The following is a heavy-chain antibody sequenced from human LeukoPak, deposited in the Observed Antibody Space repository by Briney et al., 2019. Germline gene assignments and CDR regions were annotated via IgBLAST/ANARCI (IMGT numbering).Heavy chain of an antibody. D-gene: IGHD1-26*01. Sequence: PSETLSLTCTVSGGSISDYYWNWIRQPPGKGLEWIGNIYYTGSTNYNPSLRSRVTISVDTSKNQFSLKLSSVTAEDTAVYYCARGFVRPYYAFDIWGQGTMVTVSS. CDR1: GGSISDYY. CDR2: IYYTGST. V-gene: IGHV4-59*12. CDR3: ARGFVRPYYAFDI. J-gene: IGHJ3*02.